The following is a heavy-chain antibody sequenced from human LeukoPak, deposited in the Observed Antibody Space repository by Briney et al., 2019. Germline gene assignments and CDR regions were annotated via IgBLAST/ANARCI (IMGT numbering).Heavy chain of an antibody. J-gene: IGHJ5*02. Sequence: ASVEVSCKASGCTFTSYDINWVRQATGQGLEWMGWMNPNSGNTGYAQKFQGRVTITMNTSISTAYMELSSLRSEDTAVYYCARLIAAAGTVNWFDPWGQGTLVTVSS. CDR2: MNPNSGNT. V-gene: IGHV1-8*03. CDR1: GCTFTSYD. CDR3: ARLIAAAGTVNWFDP. D-gene: IGHD6-13*01.